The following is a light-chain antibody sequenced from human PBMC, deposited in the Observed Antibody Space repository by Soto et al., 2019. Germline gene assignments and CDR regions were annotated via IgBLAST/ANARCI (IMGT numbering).Light chain of an antibody. V-gene: IGKV1-39*01. CDR1: QNINNY. CDR3: QESYSRPPWM. CDR2: AAS. J-gene: IGKJ1*01. Sequence: DIQMTQSPSSLSASVGDRVTITCQASQNINNYLNWYQQKPGKAPKLLIYAASNLHSGVPSRFSGSGSGTDFTLTISSLQLEDFATYYCQESYSRPPWMFGQGTKVDI.